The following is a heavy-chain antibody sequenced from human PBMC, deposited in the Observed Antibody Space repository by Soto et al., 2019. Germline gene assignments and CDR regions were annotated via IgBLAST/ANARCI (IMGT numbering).Heavy chain of an antibody. CDR1: GFTFNTYW. CDR2: ISPGGSEK. J-gene: IGHJ4*02. Sequence: GGSLRLSCAVSGFTFNTYWMNWVRQAPGKGLEWVANISPGGSEKHHAHSVEGRFTISRDNAKNLLYLQMDFLRAEDTAMYYCGERFQGYWGQGTLVTVSS. V-gene: IGHV3-7*01. CDR3: GERFQGY. D-gene: IGHD2-21*01.